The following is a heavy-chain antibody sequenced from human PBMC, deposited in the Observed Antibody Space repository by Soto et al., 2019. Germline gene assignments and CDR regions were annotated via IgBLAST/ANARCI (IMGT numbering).Heavy chain of an antibody. V-gene: IGHV4-59*08. D-gene: IGHD1-26*01. CDR1: GGSIRSYY. CDR2: IYYSGST. Sequence: QVQLQESGPGLVKPSETLSLTCTVSGGSIRSYYWSWIRQPPGKGLEWIGTIYYSGSTNYKPSLKRRVTSSVDTSKNQFSLKLNSVTAADTAVYYCARQGGWFDPWGQGTLVTVSS. CDR3: ARQGGWFDP. J-gene: IGHJ5*02.